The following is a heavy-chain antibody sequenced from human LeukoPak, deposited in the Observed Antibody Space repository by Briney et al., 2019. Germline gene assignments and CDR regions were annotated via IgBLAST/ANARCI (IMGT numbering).Heavy chain of an antibody. CDR1: GFGVSVNY. CDR3: AAKGNGYTGIYVFAH. V-gene: IGHV3-66*01. Sequence: TGGSLRLSCAASGFGVSVNYMSWVRQAPGKGLEWVSVLYASGITKYADSVKGRFTISRDTSDNTLNLQMNGLGVEDSAVYYCAAKGNGYTGIYVFAHWGQGTRVTVSA. J-gene: IGHJ4*02. CDR2: LYASGIT. D-gene: IGHD1-26*01.